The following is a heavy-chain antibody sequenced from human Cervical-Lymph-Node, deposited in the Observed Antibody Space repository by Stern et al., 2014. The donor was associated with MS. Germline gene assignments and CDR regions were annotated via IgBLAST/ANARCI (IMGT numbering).Heavy chain of an antibody. Sequence: VQLVESGGGVVQPGRSLRLSGAASGFTFSDYGMHWVRQAPGKGLEWVAIVWYDGSIKYYPDSVKGRFTISRDNSKNTLYLQLNSLRAEDTAVFYCARGLYYLDSWGRGTLVTVSS. V-gene: IGHV3-33*01. D-gene: IGHD2-2*01. CDR1: GFTFSDYG. CDR2: VWYDGSIK. J-gene: IGHJ4*02. CDR3: ARGLYYLDS.